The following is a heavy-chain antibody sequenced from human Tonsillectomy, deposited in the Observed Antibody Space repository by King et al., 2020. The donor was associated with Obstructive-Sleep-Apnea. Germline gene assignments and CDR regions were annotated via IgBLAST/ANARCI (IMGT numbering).Heavy chain of an antibody. CDR3: ADLVGYCSSSSCPGY. Sequence: VQLVESGGGVVQPGKSLRLSCAASGFTFSTYAMNWVRQAPGKGLEWVALISNDGSNKYYADSVKGRFTISRDNSKNTLYLQVDSLRTEDTAVYYCADLVGYCSSSSCPGYWGQGTLVTVSS. CDR1: GFTFSTYA. J-gene: IGHJ4*02. V-gene: IGHV3-30*04. D-gene: IGHD2-2*01. CDR2: ISNDGSNK.